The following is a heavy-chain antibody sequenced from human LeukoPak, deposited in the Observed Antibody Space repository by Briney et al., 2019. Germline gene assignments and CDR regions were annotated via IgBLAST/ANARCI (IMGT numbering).Heavy chain of an antibody. CDR1: GGSINDYY. CDR2: ISNSVTN. V-gene: IGHV4-59*01. Sequence: SETLSLTCTVSGGSINDYYCSWIRQAPGKGLEWLGYISNSVTNDYNPSLKSEVTISVDTSKNEFSLKVTSVTAADTAMYYCARVVRGAVTSNYVDPWGQGNLVTVPS. D-gene: IGHD4-17*01. CDR3: ARVVRGAVTSNYVDP. J-gene: IGHJ5*02.